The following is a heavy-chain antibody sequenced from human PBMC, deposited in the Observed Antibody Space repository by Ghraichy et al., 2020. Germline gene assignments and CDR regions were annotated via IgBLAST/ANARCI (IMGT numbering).Heavy chain of an antibody. J-gene: IGHJ3*01. D-gene: IGHD5-18*01. CDR2: INSDGGST. CDR1: GFTLSSYR. CDR3: ARDDLYPDTAMAFAAFAL. Sequence: GGSLRLSCAASGFTLSSYRVPWVRHAPGKGLVWVSRINSDGGSTSYADSVQGQFTISRDNAKITLYPQMNSLSAEDTAVYYCARDDLYPDTAMAFAAFALCGLGQMVTVSS. V-gene: IGHV3-74*01.